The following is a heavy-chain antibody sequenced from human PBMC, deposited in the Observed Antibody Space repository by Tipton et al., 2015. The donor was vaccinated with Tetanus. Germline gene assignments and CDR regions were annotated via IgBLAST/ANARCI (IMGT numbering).Heavy chain of an antibody. J-gene: IGHJ4*02. CDR1: GYTPTDLA. CDR2: FDPEDGTN. D-gene: IGHD3-10*02. Sequence: QLVQSGAEVKKPGASAKVSCKVSGYTPTDLAIHWVRQAPGKGLEWVGNFDPEDGTNVYPQSLRGRVTLTEVASKDTAYMDLNRLTAEDTAVYYCAILVSDVRGVFFDLWGQGALVSVSS. V-gene: IGHV1-24*01. CDR3: AILVSDVRGVFFDL.